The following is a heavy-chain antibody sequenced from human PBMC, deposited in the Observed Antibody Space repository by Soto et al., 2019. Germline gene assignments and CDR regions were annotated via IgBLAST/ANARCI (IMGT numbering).Heavy chain of an antibody. CDR2: IYYSGST. J-gene: IGHJ4*01. CDR3: SRWPEDDY. Sequence: PSETLSLTCTVSGGSISSYYWSWIRQPAGKGLEWIGYIYYSGSTNYNPSLKSQVTISVETSKNQFSLKLSSVTAADTAVYYCSRWPEDDYWGHGSRVTVSS. V-gene: IGHV4-59*01. CDR1: GGSISSYY.